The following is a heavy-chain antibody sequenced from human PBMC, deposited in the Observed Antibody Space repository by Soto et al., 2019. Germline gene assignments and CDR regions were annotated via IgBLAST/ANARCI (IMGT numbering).Heavy chain of an antibody. CDR2: INPYNGDT. Sequence: EASVKVSCKASGYTFTGYYMHWVRQAPGQELEWMGWINPYNGDTNYAQKLQGRVTMTTDTSMSTAYMELSSLRSDDTAVYYCARNFDYGDYADAFDIWGQGTMVTVSS. CDR1: GYTFTGYY. D-gene: IGHD4-17*01. CDR3: ARNFDYGDYADAFDI. J-gene: IGHJ3*02. V-gene: IGHV1-2*02.